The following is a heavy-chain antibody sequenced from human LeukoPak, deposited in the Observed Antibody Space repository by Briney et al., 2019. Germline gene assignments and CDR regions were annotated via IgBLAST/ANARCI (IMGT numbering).Heavy chain of an antibody. D-gene: IGHD1-14*01. CDR3: ARVAFQNLVDY. V-gene: IGHV1-8*01. CDR2: MNPNSGNT. Sequence: ASVKVSCKASGYTFTSYDINWVRQATGQGLEWMGWMNPNSGNTGYAQKLQGRVTMTTDTSTSTAYMELRSLRSDDTAVYYCARVAFQNLVDYWGQGTLVTVSS. CDR1: GYTFTSYD. J-gene: IGHJ4*02.